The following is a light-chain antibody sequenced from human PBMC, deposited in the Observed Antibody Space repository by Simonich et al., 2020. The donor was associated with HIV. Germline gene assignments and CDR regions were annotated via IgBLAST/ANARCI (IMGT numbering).Light chain of an antibody. Sequence: EIVMTQSPATLSVSPGERATLSCRASQRVSSNLAWYQQKPGQAPRLLIYGASTRATGIPARFSGSGSGTEFTLTITSMQSEDFAVYYCQQYNYWLITFGQGTRLEIK. CDR3: QQYNYWLIT. CDR1: QRVSSN. CDR2: GAS. J-gene: IGKJ5*01. V-gene: IGKV3-15*01.